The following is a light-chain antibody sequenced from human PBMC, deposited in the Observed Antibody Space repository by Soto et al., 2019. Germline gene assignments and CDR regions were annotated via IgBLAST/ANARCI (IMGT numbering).Light chain of an antibody. V-gene: IGLV1-44*01. CDR3: ATWDDSLDVHV. CDR2: GNN. Sequence: QSVLTQPPSASGTPGQTITISCSGGSSNIGINTVSWYEHLPGTAPRLLIYGNNQRPSGVPDRFSGSKSGTSASLAISGLQSEDEAHYYCATWDDSLDVHVFGTGTKLTAL. CDR1: SSNIGINT. J-gene: IGLJ1*01.